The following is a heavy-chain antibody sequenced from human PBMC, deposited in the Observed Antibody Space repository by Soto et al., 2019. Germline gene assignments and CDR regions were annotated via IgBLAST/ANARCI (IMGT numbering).Heavy chain of an antibody. J-gene: IGHJ6*02. CDR1: GVSITSYY. CDR3: ATNYAYYYYYGMDV. V-gene: IGHV4-4*07. Sequence: PSETLSLTCSVSGVSITSYYWSWIRQSAGGGLEWMGRINTDGLSTYSPSFKSRVTISVDTSKNQFSLKLSSVTAADTAVYYCATNYAYYYYYGMDVWGQGTTVTVSS. D-gene: IGHD4-4*01. CDR2: INTDGLS.